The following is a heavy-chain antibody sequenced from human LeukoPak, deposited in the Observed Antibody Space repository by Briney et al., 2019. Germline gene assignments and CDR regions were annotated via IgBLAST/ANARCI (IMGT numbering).Heavy chain of an antibody. V-gene: IGHV3-9*01. CDR1: GFTFDDYA. D-gene: IGHD3-10*01. J-gene: IGHJ4*02. Sequence: GGSLRLSCAASGFTFDDYAMHWVRQAPGKGLEWVSGISWNSGSIGYADSVKGRFTISRDNAKNSLYLQMNSLRAEDTALYYCAKGHFGSGAYPDSWGQGTLVTVSS. CDR3: AKGHFGSGAYPDS. CDR2: ISWNSGSI.